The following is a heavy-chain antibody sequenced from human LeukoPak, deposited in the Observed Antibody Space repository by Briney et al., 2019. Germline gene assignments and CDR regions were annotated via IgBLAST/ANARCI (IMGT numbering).Heavy chain of an antibody. D-gene: IGHD7-27*01. CDR2: IVLDTGNT. CDR3: AAGGKTGNLYAFDI. Sequence: SVKVSCKASGFXFTSSAFQWVRQARGQRLEWIGWIVLDTGNTNYAQKFQETVTITRDMSTSTAYMELSSLRSDDTAVYYCAAGGKTGNLYAFDIWGQGTMVTVSS. CDR1: GFXFTSSA. J-gene: IGHJ3*02. V-gene: IGHV1-58*01.